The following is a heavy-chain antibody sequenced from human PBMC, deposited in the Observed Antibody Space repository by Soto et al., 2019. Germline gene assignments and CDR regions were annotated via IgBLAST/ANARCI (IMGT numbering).Heavy chain of an antibody. D-gene: IGHD3-3*01. V-gene: IGHV4-59*01. J-gene: IGHJ5*02. Sequence: SETLSLTCTVSGGSISSYYWSWIRQPPGKGLEWIGYIYYSGSSNYNPSLKSRFSISVVTSKNQFSLKLSSVTAADTAVYYCARGTGVDDDDWFDPWGQGTLVTVSS. CDR1: GGSISSYY. CDR3: ARGTGVDDDDWFDP. CDR2: IYYSGSS.